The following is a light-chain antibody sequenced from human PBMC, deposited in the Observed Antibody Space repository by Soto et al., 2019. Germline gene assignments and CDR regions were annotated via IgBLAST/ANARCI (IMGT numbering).Light chain of an antibody. V-gene: IGKV3-15*01. CDR1: QSVSSN. J-gene: IGKJ1*01. CDR2: GAD. CDR3: QQYNNWPTLT. Sequence: EIVMTQSPDTLSVSPGERATLFCRASQSVSSNLAWYQQKPGQAPRLLIHGADTRATGIPARFSGSGSGTEFTLTISSLQSEDFAVYYCQQYNNWPTLTFGQGTKVEIK.